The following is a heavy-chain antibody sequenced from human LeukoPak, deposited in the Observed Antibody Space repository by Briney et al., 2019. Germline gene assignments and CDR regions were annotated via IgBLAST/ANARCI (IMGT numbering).Heavy chain of an antibody. J-gene: IGHJ6*02. CDR1: GFTFSSYA. V-gene: IGHV3-48*04. CDR3: ARDQVVVPAAMNYYYGMDV. D-gene: IGHD2-2*01. Sequence: GGSLRLSCAASGFTFSSYAMSWVRQAPGKGLEWVSYISSSGSTIYYADSVKGRFTISRDNAKNSLYLQMNSLRAEDTAVYYCARDQVVVPAAMNYYYGMDVWGQGTTVTVSS. CDR2: ISSSGSTI.